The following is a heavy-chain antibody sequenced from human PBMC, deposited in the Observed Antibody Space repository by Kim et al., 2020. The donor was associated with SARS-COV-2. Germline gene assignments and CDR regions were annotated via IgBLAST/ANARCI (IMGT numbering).Heavy chain of an antibody. CDR1: GGSISSSSYY. CDR2: IYYSGST. V-gene: IGHV4-39*01. CDR3: ARPRKYLFDP. J-gene: IGHJ5*02. Sequence: SETLSLTCTVSGGSISSSSYYWGWIRQPPGKGLEWIGSIYYSGSTYYNPSLKSRVTISVDTSKNQFSLKLSSVPAADTAVYYCARPRKYLFDPWGQGTLVTVSS. D-gene: IGHD6-6*01.